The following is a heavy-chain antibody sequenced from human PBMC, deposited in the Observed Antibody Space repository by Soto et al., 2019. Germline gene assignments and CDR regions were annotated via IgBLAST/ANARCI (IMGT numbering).Heavy chain of an antibody. J-gene: IGHJ4*02. CDR1: GFTFSSYA. CDR3: ARDEQLALDY. D-gene: IGHD6-6*01. CDR2: ISYDGSSK. Sequence: QVQLVESGGGVVQPGRSLRLSCAASGFTFSSYAMHWVRQAPGKGLEWVAVISYDGSSKYYADSVKGRFTISRDNSKDTLYLQMNSLRAEDTAVYYCARDEQLALDYWGQGTLVTVSS. V-gene: IGHV3-30-3*01.